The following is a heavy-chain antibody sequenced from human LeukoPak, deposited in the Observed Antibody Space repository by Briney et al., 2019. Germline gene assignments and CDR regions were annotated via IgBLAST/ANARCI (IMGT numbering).Heavy chain of an antibody. CDR1: GFTFSSYG. Sequence: PGGSLRLSCAASGFTFSSYGMHWVRQAPGKGLEWVAVISYDGSNKYYADSVKGRLTISRDNSKNALYLQMNSLRAEDTAVYYCAKTYRGRFDAFDIWGQGTMVTVSS. D-gene: IGHD3-16*02. J-gene: IGHJ3*02. CDR2: ISYDGSNK. V-gene: IGHV3-30*18. CDR3: AKTYRGRFDAFDI.